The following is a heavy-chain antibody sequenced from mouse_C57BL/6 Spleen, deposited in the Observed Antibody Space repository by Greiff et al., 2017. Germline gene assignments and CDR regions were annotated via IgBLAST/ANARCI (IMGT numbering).Heavy chain of an antibody. Sequence: QVQLQQPGAELVKPGASVKMSCKASGYTFTSYWITWVKQRPGQGLEWMGALYPGSGSTNYNEKFKSKATLTVDTSSSTAYMQLSSLTSEVSAFYYCASRLGRRDYAMDYWGQGPSVTVSS. CDR1: GYTFTSYW. D-gene: IGHD1-1*01. CDR2: LYPGSGST. CDR3: ASRLGRRDYAMDY. V-gene: IGHV1-55*01. J-gene: IGHJ4*01.